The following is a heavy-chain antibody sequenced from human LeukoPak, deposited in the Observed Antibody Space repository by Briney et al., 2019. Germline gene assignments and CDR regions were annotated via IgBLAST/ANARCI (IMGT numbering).Heavy chain of an antibody. CDR2: ISGSGGST. CDR1: GFTFSSYA. D-gene: IGHD6-13*01. V-gene: IGHV3-23*01. J-gene: IGHJ2*01. CDR3: AKGSSTYSITSYWYFDL. Sequence: GGSLRLSCAASGFTFSSYAMSWVRQAPGKGLEWVSAISGSGGSTYYADSVKGRFTISRDNSETTLYLQMNSLRAEDTAVYYCAKGSSTYSITSYWYFDLWGRGTLVTVSS.